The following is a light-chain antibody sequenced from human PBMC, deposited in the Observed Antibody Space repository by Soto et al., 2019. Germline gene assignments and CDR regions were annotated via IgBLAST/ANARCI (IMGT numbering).Light chain of an antibody. CDR3: QQYITYST. J-gene: IGKJ5*01. Sequence: EIVMTQSPATLPVSPGESATLSCRASQSVSSNLAWHQQKPGQAPRILMYDASTRATGISARFSGSGSGTEFTLTISSLQSDDFATYYCQQYITYSTFGQGTRLEIK. V-gene: IGKV3-15*01. CDR2: DAS. CDR1: QSVSSN.